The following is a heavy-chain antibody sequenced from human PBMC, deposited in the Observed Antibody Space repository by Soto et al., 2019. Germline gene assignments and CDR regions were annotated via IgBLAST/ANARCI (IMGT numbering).Heavy chain of an antibody. CDR1: GDSVSSNSAG. Sequence: SQTLSLTCAISGDSVSSNSAGWNWIRQTPSRGLEWLGRTYYRSKWYYTYAVSVKSRIIIDPDTSKNQFSLQLNSVTPEDTAVYYCARGSWDXVXXXXXXXVWGKGTXVTXXS. J-gene: IGHJ6*04. CDR2: TYYRSKWYY. V-gene: IGHV6-1*01. CDR3: ARGSWDXVXXXXXXXV. D-gene: IGHD1-26*01.